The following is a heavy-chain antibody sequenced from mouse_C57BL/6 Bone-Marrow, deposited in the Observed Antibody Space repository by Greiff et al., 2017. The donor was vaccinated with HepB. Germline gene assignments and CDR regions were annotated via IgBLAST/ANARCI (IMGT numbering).Heavy chain of an antibody. CDR1: GFNIKDDY. CDR3: TTPYYGSSSWFAY. V-gene: IGHV14-4*01. CDR2: IDPENGDT. J-gene: IGHJ3*01. Sequence: EVQLQQPGAELVRPGASVKLSCTASGFNIKDDYMHWVKQRPEQGLEWIGWIDPENGDTEYASKFQGKATITADTSSNTAYLQLSSLTSEDTAVYYGTTPYYGSSSWFAYWGQGTLVTVSA. D-gene: IGHD1-1*01.